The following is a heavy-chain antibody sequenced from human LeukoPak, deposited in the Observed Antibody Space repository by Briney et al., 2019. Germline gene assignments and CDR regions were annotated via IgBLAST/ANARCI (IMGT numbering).Heavy chain of an antibody. J-gene: IGHJ4*02. CDR1: GFTFSSYA. Sequence: GGSLRLSCAASGFTFSSYAMSWVRQAPGKGLEWVSAISGSGGSTHYADSVKGRFTISRDNSKNTLYLQMNSLRAEDTAVYYCAAAPYYYDSSGYLLPLDYWGQGTLVTVSS. CDR3: AAAPYYYDSSGYLLPLDY. D-gene: IGHD3-22*01. V-gene: IGHV3-23*01. CDR2: ISGSGGST.